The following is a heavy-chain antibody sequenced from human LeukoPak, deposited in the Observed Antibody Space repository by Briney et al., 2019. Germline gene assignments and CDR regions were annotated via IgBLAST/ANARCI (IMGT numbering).Heavy chain of an antibody. D-gene: IGHD3-10*01. CDR1: GSSLSTSGVG. Sequence: ESGPTLVKPTQTLTLTCTFSGSSLSTSGVGVGWIRQAPGKALEWFALIYWDDDKRYSPSLKSRLTITKDTSKNQVVLTMTNMDPVDTATYYCAHMARFDGELLYYFDYWGQGTLVTVSS. V-gene: IGHV2-5*02. J-gene: IGHJ4*02. CDR3: AHMARFDGELLYYFDY. CDR2: IYWDDDK.